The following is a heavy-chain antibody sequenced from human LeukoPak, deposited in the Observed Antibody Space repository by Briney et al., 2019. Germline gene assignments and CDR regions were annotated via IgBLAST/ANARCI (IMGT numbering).Heavy chain of an antibody. CDR3: ARVRRLYDYVWGSYLGDAFDI. Sequence: NPSQTLSLTCTVSGGSISSGDYYWSWIRQPPGKGLEWIGYIYYSGSTYYNPSLKSQVTISVDTSKNQFSLKLSSVTAADTAVYYCARVRRLYDYVWGSYLGDAFDIWGQGTMVTVSS. J-gene: IGHJ3*02. CDR2: IYYSGST. V-gene: IGHV4-30-4*01. D-gene: IGHD3-16*01. CDR1: GGSISSGDYY.